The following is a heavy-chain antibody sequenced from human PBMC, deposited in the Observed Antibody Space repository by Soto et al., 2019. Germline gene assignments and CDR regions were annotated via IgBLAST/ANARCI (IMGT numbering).Heavy chain of an antibody. CDR1: GYSFTSYW. CDR3: AKGIVPAATHHYYGMDV. Sequence: GESLKISCKGSGYSFTSYWIGWVRQMPGKGLEWMGIIYPGDSDTRYSPSFQGQVTISADKSISTAYLQWSSLKASDTAMYYCAKGIVPAATHHYYGMDVWGRGTTVTVSS. D-gene: IGHD2-2*01. V-gene: IGHV5-51*01. CDR2: IYPGDSDT. J-gene: IGHJ6*02.